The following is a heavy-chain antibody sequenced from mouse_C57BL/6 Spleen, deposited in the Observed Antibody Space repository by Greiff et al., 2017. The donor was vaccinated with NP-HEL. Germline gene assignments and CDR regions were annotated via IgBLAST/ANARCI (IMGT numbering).Heavy chain of an antibody. CDR3: ARRSTMASMDY. D-gene: IGHD2-1*01. V-gene: IGHV1-82*01. CDR2: IYPGDGDT. J-gene: IGHJ4*01. CDR1: GYAFSSSW. Sequence: QVQLQRSGPELVKPGASVKISCKASGYAFSSSWMNWVKQRPGKGLEWIGRIYPGDGDTNYNGKFKGKATLTADKSSSTAYMQLSSLTSEDSAVYFCARRSTMASMDYWGQGTSVTVSS.